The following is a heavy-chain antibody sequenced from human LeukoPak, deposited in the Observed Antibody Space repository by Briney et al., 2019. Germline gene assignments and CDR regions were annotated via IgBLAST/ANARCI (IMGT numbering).Heavy chain of an antibody. D-gene: IGHD2-2*01. V-gene: IGHV3-30*18. Sequence: PGRSLRLSCAASGFTFSSYGMHWVRQAPGKGLEWVAVISYDGSNKYYADSVKGRFTISRDNSKKTLYMQMNSLRVEDTAVYYCAKVGFVGQVPAAIVGGMDVWGQGTTVTVSS. CDR2: ISYDGSNK. CDR1: GFTFSSYG. J-gene: IGHJ6*02. CDR3: AKVGFVGQVPAAIVGGMDV.